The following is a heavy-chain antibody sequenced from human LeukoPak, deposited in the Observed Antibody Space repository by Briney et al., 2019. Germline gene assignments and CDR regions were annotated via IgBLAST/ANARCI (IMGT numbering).Heavy chain of an antibody. CDR3: AKVPGRYFDWLLHFDY. V-gene: IGHV3-7*03. J-gene: IGHJ4*02. CDR1: GFTFSSYW. Sequence: GGSLRLSCAASGFTFSSYWMTWIRQAPGKGLEWVANIKQDGSEKYYVDSVKGRSTISRDNAKNSLYLQMNSLRAGDTAVYYCAKVPGRYFDWLLHFDYWGQGTLVTVSS. CDR2: IKQDGSEK. D-gene: IGHD3-9*01.